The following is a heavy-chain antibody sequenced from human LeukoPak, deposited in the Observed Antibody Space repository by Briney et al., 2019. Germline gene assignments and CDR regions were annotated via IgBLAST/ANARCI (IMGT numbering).Heavy chain of an antibody. J-gene: IGHJ5*02. Sequence: ASVKVSCKASGYTFTSYDINWVRQATGQGLEWMGWMNPNSGNTGYAQKFQGRVTMTRDTSISTAYMELSSLKSEDTAVYYCATHMVRGVENWFDPWGQGTLVTVSS. V-gene: IGHV1-8*01. D-gene: IGHD3-10*01. CDR3: ATHMVRGVENWFDP. CDR2: MNPNSGNT. CDR1: GYTFTSYD.